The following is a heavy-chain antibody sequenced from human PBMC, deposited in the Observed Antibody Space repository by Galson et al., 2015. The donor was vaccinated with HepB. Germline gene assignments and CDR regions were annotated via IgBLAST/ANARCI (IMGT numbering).Heavy chain of an antibody. D-gene: IGHD2/OR15-2a*01. J-gene: IGHJ4*02. CDR3: ARDLQYCTTTGTWYYS. Sequence: SLRLSCEASGFTFNNYWMHWVRQAPGKGLEWVSRINTDGSTTSHADSVKGRFTISRDNAKNTLYLQMNNLRAEDTAVYYCARDLQYCTTTGTWYYSWGQGTLVTVSS. CDR2: INTDGSTT. V-gene: IGHV3-74*01. CDR1: GFTFNNYW.